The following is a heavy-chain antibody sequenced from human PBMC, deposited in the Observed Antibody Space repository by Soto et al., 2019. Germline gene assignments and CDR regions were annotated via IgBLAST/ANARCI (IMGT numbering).Heavy chain of an antibody. D-gene: IGHD3-22*01. V-gene: IGHV4-4*02. CDR2: IYHSGST. CDR1: GGSISSSNW. J-gene: IGHJ4*02. CDR3: AIYYYDSSGYYSFDY. Sequence: SETLSLTCAVSGGSISSSNWWSWVRQPPWKGLEWIGEIYHSGSTNYNPSLKSRVTISVDKSKNQFSLKLSSVTAADTAVYYCAIYYYDSSGYYSFDYWGQGTLVTVSS.